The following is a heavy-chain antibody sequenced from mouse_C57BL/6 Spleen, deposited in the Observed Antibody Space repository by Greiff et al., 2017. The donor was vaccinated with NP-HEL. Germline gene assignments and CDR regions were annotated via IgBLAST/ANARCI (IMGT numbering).Heavy chain of an antibody. Sequence: QVQLQQPGAELVMPGASVKLSCKASGYTFTSYWMHWVKQRPGQGLEWIGEIDPSDSYTNYNQKFKGKSTLTVDKSSSTAYMQLSSLTSEDSAVYYCVRHSSGYSPFAYWGQGTLVTVSA. V-gene: IGHV1-69*01. CDR3: VRHSSGYSPFAY. CDR2: IDPSDSYT. CDR1: GYTFTSYW. J-gene: IGHJ3*01. D-gene: IGHD3-2*02.